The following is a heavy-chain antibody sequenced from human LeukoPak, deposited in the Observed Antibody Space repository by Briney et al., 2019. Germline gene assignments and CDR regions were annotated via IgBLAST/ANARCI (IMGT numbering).Heavy chain of an antibody. CDR1: GFTFSNFE. CDR3: ARSFDW. V-gene: IGHV3-48*03. CDR2: ISSSGNNI. Sequence: PGGSLRLSCAASGFTFSNFEMNWVRQAPGKGLEWVSYISSSGNNIYYADSVKGRFTISRDNAKNSLFLQMNSLRVEDTAVYYWARSFDWWGKGTLVTVSS. J-gene: IGHJ4*02.